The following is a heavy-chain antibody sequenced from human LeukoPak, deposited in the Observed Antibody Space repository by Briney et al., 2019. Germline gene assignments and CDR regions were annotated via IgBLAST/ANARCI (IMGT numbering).Heavy chain of an antibody. D-gene: IGHD6-6*01. CDR1: GYSFTNYW. CDR3: ARWLGHSSSSFYYFDY. J-gene: IGHJ4*02. V-gene: IGHV5-51*01. Sequence: GESLKISCKGSGYSFTNYWIGWVRQMPGKGLEWMGIIYPGDSDTRYSPSFQGQVIISAVTYINTAHLQWSSLKASDTAVYYCARWLGHSSSSFYYFDYWGQGTLVTVSS. CDR2: IYPGDSDT.